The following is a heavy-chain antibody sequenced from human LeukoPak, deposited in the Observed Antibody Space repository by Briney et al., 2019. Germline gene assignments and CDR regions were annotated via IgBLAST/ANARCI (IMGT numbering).Heavy chain of an antibody. CDR3: ARHYGP. Sequence: PSETLSLTCAVSGDSISSDIWWNWVRQPPGKGLEWIGEIHHSGGINYNPSLKSRVTISVDTSKNQFSLKLSSVTAADTAVYYCARHYGPWGQGTLVTVSS. J-gene: IGHJ5*02. CDR1: GDSISSDIW. CDR2: IHHSGGI. D-gene: IGHD3-16*01. V-gene: IGHV4-4*02.